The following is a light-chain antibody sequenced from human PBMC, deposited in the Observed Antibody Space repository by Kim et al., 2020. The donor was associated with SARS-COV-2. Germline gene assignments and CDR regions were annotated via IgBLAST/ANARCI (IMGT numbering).Light chain of an antibody. Sequence: ASVGDRVTISCRASQGISGWLAWYQQKAGEAPNLLIYGATSLQSGVPSRFNGSGSGTDFTLTISNLQPEDVATYYCQQANSVPRTFGGGTKVDIK. CDR3: QQANSVPRT. CDR1: QGISGW. J-gene: IGKJ4*01. V-gene: IGKV1-12*01. CDR2: GAT.